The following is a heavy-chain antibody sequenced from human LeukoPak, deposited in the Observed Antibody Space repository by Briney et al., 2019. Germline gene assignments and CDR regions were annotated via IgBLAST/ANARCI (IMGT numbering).Heavy chain of an antibody. J-gene: IGHJ3*01. CDR1: DGSIISYH. V-gene: IGHV4-4*07. CDR3: ARAERTVNGFDS. Sequence: SETLSLTCSVSDGSIISYHWSWIRQPAGKGLEWIGRIYTTGSTDYNPSLMSRVTMSVDTSKNQFSLKLRSVTAADTAVYYCARAERTVNGFDSWGQGTIVTVSS. D-gene: IGHD3-10*01. CDR2: IYTTGST.